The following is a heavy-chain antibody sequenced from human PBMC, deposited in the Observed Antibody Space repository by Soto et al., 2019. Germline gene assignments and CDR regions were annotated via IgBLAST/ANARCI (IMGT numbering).Heavy chain of an antibody. D-gene: IGHD2-8*02. CDR2: IFYSGST. Sequence: SLTCTVSGGSISSSSYYWGWIRQPPGKGLEWIGRIFYSGSTNYNPSLKSRVTISVDTSKNQFSLKLTSVTAADTAVSYCARDKITGPFDYWGQGTLVTVSS. V-gene: IGHV4-39*07. J-gene: IGHJ4*02. CDR1: GGSISSSSYY. CDR3: ARDKITGPFDY.